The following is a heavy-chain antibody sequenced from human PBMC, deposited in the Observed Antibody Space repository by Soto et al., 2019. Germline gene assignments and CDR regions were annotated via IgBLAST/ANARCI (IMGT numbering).Heavy chain of an antibody. CDR1: GFTFSSYS. D-gene: IGHD3-22*01. V-gene: IGHV3-21*01. CDR2: VSSSSSYI. CDR3: ARGGGYYDNSAYNRETFDM. Sequence: PGGSLRLSCAGTGFTFSSYSMNWVRQAPGKGLEWVSCVSSSSSYIFYADSVKGRFTISRDNAKDSLHLQMNSLRAEDTAVYYCARGGGYYDNSAYNRETFDMWGQGTMVTVSS. J-gene: IGHJ3*02.